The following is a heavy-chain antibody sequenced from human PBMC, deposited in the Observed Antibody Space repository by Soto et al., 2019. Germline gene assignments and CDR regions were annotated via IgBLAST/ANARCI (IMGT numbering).Heavy chain of an antibody. CDR2: IYHSGST. V-gene: IGHV4-4*02. Sequence: SETLSLTCAVSGGSISSSNWWSWVRQPPGKGLEWIGEIYHSGSTNYNPSLKSRVTISVDKSKNQFSLKLSSVTAADTAVYYCARHHIGYCSSTSCYPLLPIYGMDVWGQGTTVTVS. CDR3: ARHHIGYCSSTSCYPLLPIYGMDV. J-gene: IGHJ6*02. D-gene: IGHD2-2*01. CDR1: GGSISSSNW.